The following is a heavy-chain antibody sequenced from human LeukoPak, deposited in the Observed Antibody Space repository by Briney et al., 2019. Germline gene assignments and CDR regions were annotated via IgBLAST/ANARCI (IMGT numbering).Heavy chain of an antibody. CDR3: AREGCSSTSCLLDFDY. CDR2: INPNSGGT. J-gene: IGHJ4*02. V-gene: IGHV1-2*02. CDR1: GYTFTGYY. D-gene: IGHD2-2*01. Sequence: ASVKVSCKASGYTFTGYYMHWVRQAPGQGLEWMGWINPNSGGTNYAQKFQGRVTMTRDTSISRAYMELSRLRSDDTAVYYCAREGCSSTSCLLDFDYWGQGTLVTVSS.